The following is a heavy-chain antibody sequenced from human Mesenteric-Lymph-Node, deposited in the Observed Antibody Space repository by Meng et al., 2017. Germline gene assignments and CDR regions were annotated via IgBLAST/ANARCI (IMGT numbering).Heavy chain of an antibody. J-gene: IGHJ6*02. CDR1: GYSISSGYY. Sequence: GSLRLSCTVSGYSISSGYYWGWIRQPPGKGLEWIGSIYHRGSTYYNPSLKSRVTISVDTSKNQFSLKLSSVTAAATAVYYCARESRFRAGYNWRHYYGMDVWGQGTTVTVSS. V-gene: IGHV4-38-2*02. CDR3: ARESRFRAGYNWRHYYGMDV. CDR2: IYHRGST. D-gene: IGHD5-24*01.